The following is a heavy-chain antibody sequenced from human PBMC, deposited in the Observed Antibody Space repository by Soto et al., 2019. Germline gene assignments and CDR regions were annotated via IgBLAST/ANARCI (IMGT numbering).Heavy chain of an antibody. CDR2: IHSSGST. CDR3: ARDQGVAAAGITWFDP. J-gene: IGHJ5*02. D-gene: IGHD6-13*01. Sequence: SETLSLTCTVSGASMNSYHWSWIRQPAGKGLEWIGHIHSSGSTNYNPSLKSRVTMSVDTSKNQFSLRLMSLTAADTAVYYCARDQGVAAAGITWFDPWGQGSLVPVSS. CDR1: GASMNSYH. V-gene: IGHV4-4*07.